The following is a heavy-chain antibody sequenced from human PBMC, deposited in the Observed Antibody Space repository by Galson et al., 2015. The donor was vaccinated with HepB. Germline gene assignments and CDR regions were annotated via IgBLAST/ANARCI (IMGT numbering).Heavy chain of an antibody. CDR3: ARMNYYDSGGYYHPYYFDY. Sequence: SLRLSCAASGFTFSRYTMNWVRQAPGKGLESVSYISSNGNTVFDADSVKGRFTISRDNAKNSLYLQMNTLRAGDTAVYYCARMNYYDSGGYYHPYYFDYWGQGALVTVSS. CDR2: ISSNGNTV. J-gene: IGHJ4*02. D-gene: IGHD3-22*01. V-gene: IGHV3-48*04. CDR1: GFTFSRYT.